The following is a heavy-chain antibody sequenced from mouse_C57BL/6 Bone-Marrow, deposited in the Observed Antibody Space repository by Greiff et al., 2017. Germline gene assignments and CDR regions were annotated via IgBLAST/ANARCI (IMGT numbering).Heavy chain of an antibody. CDR1: GYTFTDYN. D-gene: IGHD1-1*01. V-gene: IGHV1-18*01. Sequence: EVKLVESGPELVKPGASVKIPCKASGYTFTDYNMDWVKQSHGKSLEWIGDINPNNGGTIYNQKFKGKATLTVDKSYSTAYMELRSLTSEDTAVYYCARRDGSSPYYYAMDYWGQGTSVTVSS. J-gene: IGHJ4*01. CDR2: INPNNGGT. CDR3: ARRDGSSPYYYAMDY.